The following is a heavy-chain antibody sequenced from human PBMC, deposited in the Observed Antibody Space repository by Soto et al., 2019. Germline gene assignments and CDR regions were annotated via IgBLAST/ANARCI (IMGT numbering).Heavy chain of an antibody. CDR2: ISGSGGTT. CDR1: GFSFSTYA. D-gene: IGHD2-2*01. Sequence: EVQLLDSGGGLVQPGGSLRLSCAASGFSFSTYAMSWVRQAPGKGLEWVSAISGSGGTTYYADSVKGRFTISRDNSKNTVYLQMNSLRAEDTAAYYCAKETMASAYADYWGQGTLVTVSS. J-gene: IGHJ4*02. V-gene: IGHV3-23*01. CDR3: AKETMASAYADY.